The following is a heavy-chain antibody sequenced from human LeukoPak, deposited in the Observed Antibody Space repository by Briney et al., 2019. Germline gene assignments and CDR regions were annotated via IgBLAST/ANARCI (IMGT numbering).Heavy chain of an antibody. CDR1: GYTFTSYD. CDR2: MNPNSGNT. J-gene: IGHJ6*02. Sequence: ASVKVSCKASGYTFTSYDINWVRQATGQGLECMGWMNPNSGNTGYAQKFQGRVTMTRNTSISTAYMELSSLRSEDTAVYYCARELSGSYHYYYYGMDVWGQGTTVTVSS. D-gene: IGHD1-26*01. CDR3: ARELSGSYHYYYYGMDV. V-gene: IGHV1-8*01.